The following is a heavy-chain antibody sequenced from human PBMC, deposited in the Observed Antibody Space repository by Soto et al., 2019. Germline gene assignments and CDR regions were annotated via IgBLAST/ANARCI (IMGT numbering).Heavy chain of an antibody. Sequence: SVKVSCKASGGTFSSYTISWVRQAPGQGLEWMGRIIPILGIANYAQKFQGRVTITADKSTSTAYMELSSLRSEDTAVYYCARDHRRSWYGSAALDYWGQGTQVTVSS. J-gene: IGHJ4*02. CDR3: ARDHRRSWYGSAALDY. V-gene: IGHV1-69*04. CDR1: GGTFSSYT. CDR2: IIPILGIA. D-gene: IGHD6-13*01.